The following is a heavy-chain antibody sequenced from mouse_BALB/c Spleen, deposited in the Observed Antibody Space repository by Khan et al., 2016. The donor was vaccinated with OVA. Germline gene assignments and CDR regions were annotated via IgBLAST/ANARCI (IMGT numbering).Heavy chain of an antibody. CDR1: GYSFTGYF. CDR2: INPHIGET. Sequence: VRLQQPGPELVKPGASVKISCKASGYSFTGYFMNWVMQSHGKSLEWIGRINPHIGETLYNQKFKDKATLTVDESSSTAHMELRSLASEDSAVYYCTRIYRSDFDYWGQGTTLTVSS. V-gene: IGHV1-20*02. D-gene: IGHD1-1*01. CDR3: TRIYRSDFDY. J-gene: IGHJ2*01.